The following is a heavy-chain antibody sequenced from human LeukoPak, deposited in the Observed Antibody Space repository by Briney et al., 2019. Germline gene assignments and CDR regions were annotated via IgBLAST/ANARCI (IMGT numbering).Heavy chain of an antibody. CDR1: GGSISSSSYY. CDR2: IYYSGST. V-gene: IGHV4-39*01. J-gene: IGHJ5*02. Sequence: SETLSLTCTVSGGSISSSSYYWGWIRQPPGKGLEWIGSIYYSGSTYYNPSLKSRVTISVDTSKNQFSLKLSSVTAADTAVYYCARRNDFWGGWNWFDPWGQGTLVTVSS. CDR3: ARRNDFWGGWNWFDP. D-gene: IGHD3-3*01.